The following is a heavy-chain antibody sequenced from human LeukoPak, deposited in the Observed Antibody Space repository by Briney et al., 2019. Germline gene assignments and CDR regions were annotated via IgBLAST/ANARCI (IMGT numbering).Heavy chain of an antibody. CDR1: GYTFTSYY. Sequence: ASVKVSCKASGYTFTSYYMHWVRQAPGQGLEWMGIINPSGGRTSYAQKFQGRVTMTRDTSTGTVYMELSSLRSEDTAVYYCARGPLYYYDSSGSDDAFDIWGQGTMVTVSS. V-gene: IGHV1-46*01. D-gene: IGHD3-22*01. CDR3: ARGPLYYYDSSGSDDAFDI. CDR2: INPSGGRT. J-gene: IGHJ3*02.